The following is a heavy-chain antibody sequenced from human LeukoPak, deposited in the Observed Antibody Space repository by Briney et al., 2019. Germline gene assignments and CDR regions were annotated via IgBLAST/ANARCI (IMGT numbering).Heavy chain of an antibody. D-gene: IGHD2-21*01. V-gene: IGHV4-39*01. J-gene: IGHJ6*03. CDR3: ARSGGDGTNYYYYYMDV. Sequence: SETLSLTCTVSGGSISSSSYYWGWIRQPPGKGLEWIGRIYYSGSTYYNPSLKSRVTISVDTSKNQFSLELSSVTAADTAVYYCARSGGDGTNYYYYYMDVWGKGTTVTVSS. CDR2: IYYSGST. CDR1: GGSISSSSYY.